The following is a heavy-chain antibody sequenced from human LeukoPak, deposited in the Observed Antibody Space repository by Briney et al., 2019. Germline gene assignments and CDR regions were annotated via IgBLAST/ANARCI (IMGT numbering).Heavy chain of an antibody. CDR1: GGSFSGYY. Sequence: SETLSLTCAVYGGSFSGYYWSWIRQPPGKGLEWIGEINHSGSINYNPSLKSRVTISVDTSKNQFSLKLSSVTAADTAVYYCARGVARMTGTTRYAIDIWGQGTMVTVSS. V-gene: IGHV4-34*01. D-gene: IGHD1-7*01. CDR2: INHSGSI. CDR3: ARGVARMTGTTRYAIDI. J-gene: IGHJ3*02.